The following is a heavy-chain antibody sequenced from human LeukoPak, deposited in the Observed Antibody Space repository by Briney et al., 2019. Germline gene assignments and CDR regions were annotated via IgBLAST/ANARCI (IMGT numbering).Heavy chain of an antibody. D-gene: IGHD6-19*01. CDR1: GFNFSTYW. CDR2: IYSGGST. J-gene: IGHJ4*02. Sequence: GGSLRLSCAASGFNFSTYWMSWVRQAPGKGLEWVSIIYSGGSTYYADSVKGRFTISRDNSKNTLYLQMNSLRVEDTAVYYCARTTSGWNPFDYWGQGTLVTVSS. CDR3: ARTTSGWNPFDY. V-gene: IGHV3-66*01.